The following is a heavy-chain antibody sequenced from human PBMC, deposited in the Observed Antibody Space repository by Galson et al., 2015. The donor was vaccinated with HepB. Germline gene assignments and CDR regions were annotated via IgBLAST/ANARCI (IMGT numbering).Heavy chain of an antibody. D-gene: IGHD3-3*01. J-gene: IGHJ3*02. V-gene: IGHV6-1*01. Sequence: CAISGDSVSSDRAAWNWIRQSPSRGLEWLGRTYYRSQWYNDYAVSVKGRITINPDTSKNQFSLQLKSVIPEDAAIYYCARYLSFYDYWSGPVAGNDAFDTWGQGTMVTVSS. CDR1: GDSVSSDRAA. CDR2: TYYRSQWYN. CDR3: ARYLSFYDYWSGPVAGNDAFDT.